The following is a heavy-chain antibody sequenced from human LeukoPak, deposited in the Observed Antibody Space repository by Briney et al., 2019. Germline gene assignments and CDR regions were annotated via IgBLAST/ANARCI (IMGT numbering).Heavy chain of an antibody. D-gene: IGHD7-27*01. V-gene: IGHV3-7*01. J-gene: IGHJ4*02. CDR2: IRQDGSEK. CDR1: RFTFSTSW. CDR3: ARDNNWGFDY. Sequence: GWSLRLSCAASRFTFSTSWMSWVRQAPGKGLEWVANIRQDGSEKNYVDSVKGRFTISRDNAEDSLYLQMNSLRAEDTAVYYCARDNNWGFDYWGQGALVTVSS.